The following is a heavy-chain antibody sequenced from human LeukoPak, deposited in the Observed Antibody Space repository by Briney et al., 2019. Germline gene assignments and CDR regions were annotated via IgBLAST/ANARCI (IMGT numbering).Heavy chain of an antibody. CDR3: ARGDYYDKGLDY. J-gene: IGHJ4*02. CDR2: ISYDGSNK. D-gene: IGHD3-22*01. Sequence: GGSLRLSCAASGFTFSSYAMHWVRQAPGKGLEWVAVISYDGSNKYYADSVKGRFTISRDNSKNTLYLQMNSLRAKDTAVYYCARGDYYDKGLDYWGQGTLVTVSS. V-gene: IGHV3-30-3*01. CDR1: GFTFSSYA.